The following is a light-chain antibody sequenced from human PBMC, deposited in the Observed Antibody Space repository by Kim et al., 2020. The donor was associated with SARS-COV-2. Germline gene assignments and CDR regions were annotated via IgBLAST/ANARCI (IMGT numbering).Light chain of an antibody. CDR3: QQYLNSPFA. CDR2: GAS. CDR1: QSVSSY. Sequence: LSPGETATLSCRASQSVSSYFAWYQQKPGQLPRLLIYGASSRATGIPDRFSASGSGTDFTLTISRLEPEDFAVYYCQQYLNSPFAFGPGTKVDIK. J-gene: IGKJ3*01. V-gene: IGKV3-20*01.